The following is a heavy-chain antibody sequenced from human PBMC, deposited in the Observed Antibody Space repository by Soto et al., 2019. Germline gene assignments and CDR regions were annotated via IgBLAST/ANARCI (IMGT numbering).Heavy chain of an antibody. CDR1: GYTFTGYY. V-gene: IGHV1-2*02. J-gene: IGHJ4*02. D-gene: IGHD3-16*01. CDR2: INPNSGGT. Sequence: GPSVKVSCKASGYTFTGYYMHWVRQAPGQGLEWMGWINPNSGGTNYAQKFQGRVTMTRDTSISTAYMELSRLRSDDTAVYYCARDVYLWEQLGDYWGQGTLVTVSS. CDR3: ARDVYLWEQLGDY.